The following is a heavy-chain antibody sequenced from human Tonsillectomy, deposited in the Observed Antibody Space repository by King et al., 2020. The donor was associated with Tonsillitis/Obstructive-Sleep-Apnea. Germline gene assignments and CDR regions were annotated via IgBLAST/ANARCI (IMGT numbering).Heavy chain of an antibody. CDR2: ISWNSGSI. Sequence: VQLVESGGGLVQPGRSLRLSCAASGFTFDDYAMHWVRQAPGKGLEWVSGISWNSGSIGYADSVKGRFTISRDNAKNSLYLQMNSLRAEDTALYYCAKDAEPGAAAFDYWGQGTLGTVSP. D-gene: IGHD6-13*01. J-gene: IGHJ4*02. CDR1: GFTFDDYA. V-gene: IGHV3-9*01. CDR3: AKDAEPGAAAFDY.